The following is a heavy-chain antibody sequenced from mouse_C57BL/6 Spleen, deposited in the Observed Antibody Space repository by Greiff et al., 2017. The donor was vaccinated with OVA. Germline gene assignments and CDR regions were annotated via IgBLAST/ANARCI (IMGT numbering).Heavy chain of an antibody. Sequence: QVQLQQPGAELVKPGASVKMSCKASGYTFTSYWITWVKQRPGQGLEWIGDIYPGSGSTNYNEKFKSKATLTVDTSSSTAYMQLSSLTSEDSAVYYCAREGNGYYVDYFDYWGQGTTLTVSS. CDR1: GYTFTSYW. D-gene: IGHD2-3*01. CDR3: AREGNGYYVDYFDY. V-gene: IGHV1-55*01. J-gene: IGHJ2*01. CDR2: IYPGSGST.